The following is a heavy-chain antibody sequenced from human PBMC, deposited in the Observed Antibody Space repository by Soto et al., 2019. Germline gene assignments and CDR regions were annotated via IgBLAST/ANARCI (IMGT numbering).Heavy chain of an antibody. J-gene: IGHJ4*02. V-gene: IGHV4-30-2*01. CDR2: IYHSGTT. D-gene: IGHD3-22*01. CDR1: GGSISNAGYS. Sequence: PSETLSLTCAVSGGSISNAGYSWSWIRQPPGKGLEWIGYIYHSGTTYYNPSLKSRVTISIDTSKNQFSLKLSSVTAADTAMYYCARGHDSGDCWGQGTLVTVSS. CDR3: ARGHDSGDC.